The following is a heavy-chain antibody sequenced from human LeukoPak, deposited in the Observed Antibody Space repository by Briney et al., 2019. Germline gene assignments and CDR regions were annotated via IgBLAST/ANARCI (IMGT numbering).Heavy chain of an antibody. CDR3: ARDRYCSSTSCYRAYYYYMDV. CDR1: GGTFSSYA. V-gene: IGHV1-69*06. D-gene: IGHD2-2*01. J-gene: IGHJ6*03. Sequence: ASVKVSCKASGGTFSSYAISWVRQAPGQGLEWMGGIIPIFGTANYAQKFQGRVTITADKSTSTAYMELSSLRSEDTAVYYCARDRYCSSTSCYRAYYYYMDVWGKGTTVTVSS. CDR2: IIPIFGTA.